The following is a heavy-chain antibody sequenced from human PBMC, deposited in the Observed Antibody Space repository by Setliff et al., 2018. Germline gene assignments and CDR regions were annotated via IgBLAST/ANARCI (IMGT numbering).Heavy chain of an antibody. D-gene: IGHD6-19*01. CDR2: INSYNGNT. CDR3: AGEYGYSSSMDV. CDR1: GYSFSDYG. Sequence: ASVKVSCKASGYSFSDYGISWVRQAPGQGLEWMGWINSYNGNTNYARKFQGRVTMTTDTSTSTAHMELRSLTSDDTAVYYCAGEYGYSSSMDVWGNGTTVTVSS. J-gene: IGHJ6*04. V-gene: IGHV1-18*01.